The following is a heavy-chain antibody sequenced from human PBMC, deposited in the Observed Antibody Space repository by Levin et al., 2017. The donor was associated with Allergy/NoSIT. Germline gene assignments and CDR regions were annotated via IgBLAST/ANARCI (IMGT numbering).Heavy chain of an antibody. CDR1: GFTFDYYG. D-gene: IGHD3-3*01. V-gene: IGHV1-18*01. CDR2: VRASNGDT. Sequence: KPGESLKISCEASGFTFDYYGFSWVRQAPGQGLEWVGWVRASNGDTKYAQKWQGRVTMTTSANAAFMELRSLRSDDTAVYYCARDTHRYLESSQHFYFDYWGQGTLVTVSS. CDR3: ARDTHRYLESSQHFYFDY. J-gene: IGHJ4*02.